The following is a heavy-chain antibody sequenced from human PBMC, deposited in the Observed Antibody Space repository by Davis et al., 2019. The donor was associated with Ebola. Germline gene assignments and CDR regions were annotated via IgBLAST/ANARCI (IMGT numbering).Heavy chain of an antibody. J-gene: IGHJ4*02. CDR2: ISSSGSII. D-gene: IGHD4-11*01. CDR3: ARPALGDYSGEFLDY. V-gene: IGHV3-48*03. Sequence: GESLKISCAASGPTFSSYEMNWVRQAPGKGLEWVSYISSSGSIIYYADSVKGRFTISRDNAKSSLYLQMNSLRAEDTAVYYCARPALGDYSGEFLDYWGQGTLVTVSS. CDR1: GPTFSSYE.